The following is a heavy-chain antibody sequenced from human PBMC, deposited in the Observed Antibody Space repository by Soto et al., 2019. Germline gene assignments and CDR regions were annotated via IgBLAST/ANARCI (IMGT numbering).Heavy chain of an antibody. D-gene: IGHD6-13*01. J-gene: IGHJ6*02. CDR3: AHRLPGPSGYDV. CDR1: GFSLTSGVVG. CDR2: IYWNDEQ. V-gene: IGHV2-5*01. Sequence: QITLKESGPPLVKPTQTLTLTCTFSGFSLTSGVVGVGWIRQPPGEALEWLALIYWNDEQYYNPSLRNRLTITRDTSKNQVVLTRTSMDPVDTATYYCAHRLPGPSGYDVWGQGTTVTVSS.